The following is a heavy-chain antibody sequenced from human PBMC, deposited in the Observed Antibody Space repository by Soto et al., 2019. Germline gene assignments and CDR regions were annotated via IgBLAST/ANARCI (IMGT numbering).Heavy chain of an antibody. J-gene: IGHJ5*02. Sequence: SETLSLTCAVSGGYISSGGYSWSWIRQPPGKGLEWIGYIYHSGSTYYNPSLKSRVTISVDRSKNQFSLKLSSVTAADTAVYYCARVHYYYDSSGIHNWFDPWGQGTLVTVSS. CDR3: ARVHYYYDSSGIHNWFDP. V-gene: IGHV4-30-2*01. CDR1: GGYISSGGYS. D-gene: IGHD3-22*01. CDR2: IYHSGST.